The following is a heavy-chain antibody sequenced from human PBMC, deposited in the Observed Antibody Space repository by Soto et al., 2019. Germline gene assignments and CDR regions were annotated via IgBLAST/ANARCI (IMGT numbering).Heavy chain of an antibody. D-gene: IGHD3-10*01. CDR3: ARGNLSFDFDS. V-gene: IGHV3-30*03. CDR1: GFNFGFFG. CDR2: ISGDGINT. Sequence: QIQLVESGGDVVQPGRSLRLSCAASGFNFGFFGMHWVRQAPGKGLEWVAFISGDGINTHYADSVRGRFTLSRDYSKKTLYLQMDTLRDDATALYSWARGNLSFDFDSWGQGTLVTVSS. J-gene: IGHJ4*02.